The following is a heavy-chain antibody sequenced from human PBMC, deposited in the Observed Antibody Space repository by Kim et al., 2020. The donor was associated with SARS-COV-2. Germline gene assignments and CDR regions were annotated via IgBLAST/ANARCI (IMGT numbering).Heavy chain of an antibody. Sequence: GESLKISCKASGYTLTQYWIGWVRQMPGKGLEWMGVIYPRDSDTRYSPSFQGHVYMSVDKSSNTAYLHWGSLKASDTAMYFCVRQYYYESANYDALDIWGQGTLVTVSS. CDR2: IYPRDSDT. CDR3: VRQYYYESANYDALDI. J-gene: IGHJ3*02. CDR1: GYTLTQYW. V-gene: IGHV5-51*01. D-gene: IGHD3-22*01.